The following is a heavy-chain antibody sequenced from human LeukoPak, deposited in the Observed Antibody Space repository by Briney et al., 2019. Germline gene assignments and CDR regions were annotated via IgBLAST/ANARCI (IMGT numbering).Heavy chain of an antibody. V-gene: IGHV3-21*01. D-gene: IGHD3-22*01. J-gene: IGHJ4*02. CDR2: ISSSSSYI. CDR3: ARPYYYDSSGYYIDY. CDR1: GFTFSSCS. Sequence: GGYLRLSCAASGFTFSSCSMNWVRQAPGKGLEWVSSISSSSSYIYYADSVKGRFTISRDNAKNSLYLQMNSLRAEDTAVYYCARPYYYDSSGYYIDYWGQGTLVTVSS.